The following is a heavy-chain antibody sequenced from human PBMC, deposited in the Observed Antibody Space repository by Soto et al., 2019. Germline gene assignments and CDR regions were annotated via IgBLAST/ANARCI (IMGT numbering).Heavy chain of an antibody. CDR2: ISSSSGII. J-gene: IGHJ4*02. Sequence: EVQLVESGGGLVQPGGSLRLSCAASGFTFSTYSMNWVRQAPGKGLEWVSYISSSSGIIYYADSVRGRFIISRDNAKNSLYMQMNSLRAEDTAVYYCGREEPGIGKIDYWGQGALVTASS. CDR1: GFTFSTYS. CDR3: GREEPGIGKIDY. D-gene: IGHD7-27*01. V-gene: IGHV3-48*01.